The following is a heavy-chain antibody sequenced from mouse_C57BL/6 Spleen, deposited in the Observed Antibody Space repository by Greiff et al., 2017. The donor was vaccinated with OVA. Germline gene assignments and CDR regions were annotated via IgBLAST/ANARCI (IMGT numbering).Heavy chain of an antibody. V-gene: IGHV14-2*01. CDR2: IDPEDGGT. D-gene: IGHD2-3*01. CDR1: GFNIKDYY. J-gene: IGHJ2*01. CDR3: AIPPSFYDGYSD. Sequence: EVQLQQSGAELVKPGASVKLSCTASGFNIKDYYMHWVKQRTEQGLEWIGRIDPEDGGTKYAPKFQGKATLTADTSSNTAYMQLSSLTSEDSAVYYCAIPPSFYDGYSDWGQGPTLTVSS.